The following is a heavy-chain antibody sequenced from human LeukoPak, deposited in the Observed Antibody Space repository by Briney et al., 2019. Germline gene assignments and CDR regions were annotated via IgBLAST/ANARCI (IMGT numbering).Heavy chain of an antibody. V-gene: IGHV4-61*08. CDR2: IFYSGST. CDR1: GGSLSSGGCS. D-gene: IGHD6-13*01. J-gene: IGHJ6*02. Sequence: PSETLSLTCTVSGGSLSSGGCSWSWIRQPPGKGLEWIGNIFYSGSTYYNPSLQSRVTISLDTSQNQFSLTLNSVTAADTAVYYCARAHSIASYYYGVDVWGQGTTVTVSS. CDR3: ARAHSIASYYYGVDV.